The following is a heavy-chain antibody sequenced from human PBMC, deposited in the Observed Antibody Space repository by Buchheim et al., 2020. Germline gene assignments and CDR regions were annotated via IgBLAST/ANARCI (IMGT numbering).Heavy chain of an antibody. Sequence: QVQLVESGGGVVQPGRSLRLSCAASGFTFSSYAMHWVRQAPGKGLEWVAVISYDGSNKYYADSVKGRFTISRDNSKNTLYLQMNSLRGEDTAVYYCARDQMTTGTYYYYYYGMDVWGQGTT. CDR2: ISYDGSNK. J-gene: IGHJ6*02. D-gene: IGHD4-17*01. CDR3: ARDQMTTGTYYYYYYGMDV. CDR1: GFTFSSYA. V-gene: IGHV3-30*04.